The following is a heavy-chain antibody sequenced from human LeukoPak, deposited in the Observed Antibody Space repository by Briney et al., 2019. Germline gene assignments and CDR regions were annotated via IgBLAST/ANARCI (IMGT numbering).Heavy chain of an antibody. D-gene: IGHD3-22*01. CDR3: ARLSYYYDSSGYYNDY. Sequence: SETLSLTCAVYGGSFSGYYWSWIRQPPGKGLEWIGEINHSGSTNYNPSLKSRVTISVDTSKNQFSLKLSSVTAADTAVYYCARLSYYYDSSGYYNDYWGQGTLVTVSS. J-gene: IGHJ4*02. V-gene: IGHV4-34*01. CDR2: INHSGST. CDR1: GGSFSGYY.